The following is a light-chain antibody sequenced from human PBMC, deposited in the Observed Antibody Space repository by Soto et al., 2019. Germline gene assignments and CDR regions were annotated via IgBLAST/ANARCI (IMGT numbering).Light chain of an antibody. Sequence: EIVLTQSPATLSLSPGERATLSCRASQSVSTSLAWYQHKPGQAPRLLIYDASNRATGVPDRFSCSGSGTDFTLTISSLEPEDFAVYFCQQRNNWPPEFTFGPGTKVDIK. J-gene: IGKJ3*01. V-gene: IGKV3-11*01. CDR1: QSVSTS. CDR2: DAS. CDR3: QQRNNWPPEFT.